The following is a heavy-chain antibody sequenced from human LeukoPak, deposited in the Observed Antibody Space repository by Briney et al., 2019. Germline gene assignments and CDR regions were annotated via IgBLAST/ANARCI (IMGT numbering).Heavy chain of an antibody. CDR3: AKDIDYGSGSYGMDV. J-gene: IGHJ6*04. CDR1: GFTFSSYG. V-gene: IGHV3-30*02. D-gene: IGHD3-10*01. Sequence: GGSLRLSCAASGFTFSSYGMHWVRQAPGKGLEWVAFIRYDGSNKYYADSVKGRFTISRDNAKNSLYLQMNSLRAEDTALYYCAKDIDYGSGSYGMDVWGKGTTVTISS. CDR2: IRYDGSNK.